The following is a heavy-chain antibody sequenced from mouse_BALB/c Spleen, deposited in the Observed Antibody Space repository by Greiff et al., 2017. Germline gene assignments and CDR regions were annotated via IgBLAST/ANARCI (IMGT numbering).Heavy chain of an antibody. CDR3: VGGYFDY. Sequence: EVKLLESGGGLVQPKGSLKLSCAASGFTFNTYAMNWVRQAPGKGLEWVARIRSKSNNYATYYADSVKDRFTISRDDSQSMLYLQMNNLKTEDTAMYYCVGGYFDYWGQGTTLTVSS. CDR1: GFTFNTYA. V-gene: IGHV10-1*02. CDR2: IRSKSNNYAT. J-gene: IGHJ2*01.